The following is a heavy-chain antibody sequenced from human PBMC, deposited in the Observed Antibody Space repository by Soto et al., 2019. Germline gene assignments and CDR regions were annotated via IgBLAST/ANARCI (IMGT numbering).Heavy chain of an antibody. J-gene: IGHJ4*02. D-gene: IGHD1-1*01. V-gene: IGHV1-18*01. CDR1: GYGFTTYG. Sequence: QIHLVQSGAEVKKPGASVKVSCKGSGYGFTTYGITWVRQAPGQGLEWMAWISAHNGNTNYAQKLQGRVTVTRDTSTSTAYMELRSLRSDDTAVYYWARGRYGDYWGQGALVTVS. CDR3: ARGRYGDY. CDR2: ISAHNGNT.